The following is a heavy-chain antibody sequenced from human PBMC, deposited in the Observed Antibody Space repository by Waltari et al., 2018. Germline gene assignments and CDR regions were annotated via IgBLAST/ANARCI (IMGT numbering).Heavy chain of an antibody. CDR2: IRWNSGRI. V-gene: IGHV3-9*03. J-gene: IGHJ4*02. CDR1: GFTFDDYA. D-gene: IGHD3-3*01. CDR3: AKDATFGVVMGYYFDY. Sequence: EVQLVESGGGLVQPGRSLRLSCAASGFTFDDYAMHWVRQAPGKGLEWVSGIRWNSGRIGYADSVKGRFTISRDDAKNSLYLQMNSLRAEDMALYYCAKDATFGVVMGYYFDYWGQGTLVTVSS.